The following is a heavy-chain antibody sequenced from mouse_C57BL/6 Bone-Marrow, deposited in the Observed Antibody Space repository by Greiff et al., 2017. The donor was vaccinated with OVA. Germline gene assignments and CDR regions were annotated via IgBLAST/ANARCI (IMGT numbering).Heavy chain of an antibody. CDR2: IYPGDGDT. Sequence: SGPELVKPGASVKISCKASGYAFSSSWMNWVKQRPGKGLEWIGRIYPGDGDTNYNGKFKGKATLTADKSSSTAYMQLSSLTSEDSAVYFCARSYYYGRDWGQGTTLTVSS. J-gene: IGHJ2*01. CDR3: ARSYYYGRD. V-gene: IGHV1-82*01. CDR1: GYAFSSSW. D-gene: IGHD1-1*01.